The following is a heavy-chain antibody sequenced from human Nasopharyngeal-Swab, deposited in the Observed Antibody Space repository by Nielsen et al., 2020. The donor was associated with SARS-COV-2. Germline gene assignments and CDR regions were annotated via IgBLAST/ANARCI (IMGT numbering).Heavy chain of an antibody. V-gene: IGHV3-21*01. CDR1: GFTFSSYS. CDR3: ARASRGTSTRTFDY. CDR2: LSSSSSYI. Sequence: GGSLRLSCAASGFTFSSYSMNWVRQAPGKGLEWVSSLSSSSSYIYYADSVKGRFTISRDNAKNSLYLQMNSLRAEDTAVYYCARASRGTSTRTFDYWGQGTLVTVSS. J-gene: IGHJ4*02. D-gene: IGHD1-1*01.